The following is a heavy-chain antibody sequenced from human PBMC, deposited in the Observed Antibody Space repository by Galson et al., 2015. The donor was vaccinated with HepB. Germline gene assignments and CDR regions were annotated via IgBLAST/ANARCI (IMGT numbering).Heavy chain of an antibody. J-gene: IGHJ4*02. CDR3: ARGEDSSSHVGELFDY. Sequence: SLRLSCAASGFTFSSYAMHWVRQAPGKGLEWVAVISYDGSNKYYADSVKGRFTISRDNSKNTLYLQMNSLRAEDTAVYYCARGEDSSSHVGELFDYWGQGTLVTVSS. D-gene: IGHD6-13*01. CDR2: ISYDGSNK. CDR1: GFTFSSYA. V-gene: IGHV3-30*04.